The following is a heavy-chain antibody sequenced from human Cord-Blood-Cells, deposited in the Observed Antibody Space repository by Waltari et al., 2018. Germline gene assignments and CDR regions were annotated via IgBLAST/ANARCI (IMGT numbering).Heavy chain of an antibody. J-gene: IGHJ3*02. CDR3: ARDPTGDNAFDI. CDR1: GFTFSSYG. D-gene: IGHD7-27*01. V-gene: IGHV3-33*01. CDR2: IWYDGSNK. Sequence: QVQLVESGGGVVQPGRSLRLSCAASGFTFSSYGMHWVRQAPGKGLEWVAVIWYDGSNKYYADSGKGRFTISRDNSKNTLYLQMNSLRAEDTAVYYCARDPTGDNAFDIWGQGTMVTVSS.